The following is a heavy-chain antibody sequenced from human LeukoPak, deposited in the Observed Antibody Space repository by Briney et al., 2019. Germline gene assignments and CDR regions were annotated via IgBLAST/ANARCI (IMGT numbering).Heavy chain of an antibody. D-gene: IGHD3-22*01. J-gene: IGHJ6*03. CDR3: ARASSGYYYTVYYYYYMDV. CDR1: GFTFSSYS. CDR2: ISSSSSYI. Sequence: GGSLRLSCAASGFTFSSYSMNWVRQAPGKGLEWVSSISSSSSYIYYADSVKGRFTISRDNAKNSLYLQMNSLRAEDTAVYYCARASSGYYYTVYYYYYMDVWGKGTTVTISS. V-gene: IGHV3-21*04.